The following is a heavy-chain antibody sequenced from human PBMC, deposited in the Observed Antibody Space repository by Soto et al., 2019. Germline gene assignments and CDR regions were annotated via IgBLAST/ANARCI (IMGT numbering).Heavy chain of an antibody. D-gene: IGHD6-19*01. J-gene: IGHJ6*02. Sequence: GGSLRLSCVASGFTFSTYAMTWVRQAPGKGLEWVSGISGSGGSTHYADSVKGRFTVSRDNYKNTLYLQMNSLRVEDTAVYYCAKDDAGGWLPSDGMDVWGQGTTVTVSS. CDR2: ISGSGGST. CDR1: GFTFSTYA. CDR3: AKDDAGGWLPSDGMDV. V-gene: IGHV3-23*01.